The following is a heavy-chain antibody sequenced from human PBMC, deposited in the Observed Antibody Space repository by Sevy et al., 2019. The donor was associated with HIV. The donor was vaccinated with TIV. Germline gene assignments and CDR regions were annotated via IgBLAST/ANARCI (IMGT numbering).Heavy chain of an antibody. CDR1: GGSISSYY. Sequence: SETLSLTCAVSGGSISSYYWTWIRQPPGKGLEWIGYVNYRGSTNYNPSLKSRLTMSVDISKNQFSLKLTFVTAADTAVYYCARDSSTGITVHGVVTYGMDVWGQGTTVTVSS. D-gene: IGHD3-3*01. CDR3: ARDSSTGITVHGVVTYGMDV. CDR2: VNYRGST. J-gene: IGHJ6*02. V-gene: IGHV4-59*01.